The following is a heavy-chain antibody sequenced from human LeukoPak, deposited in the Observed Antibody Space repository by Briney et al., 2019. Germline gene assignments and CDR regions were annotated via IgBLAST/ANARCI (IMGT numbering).Heavy chain of an antibody. D-gene: IGHD6-19*01. V-gene: IGHV4-39*01. J-gene: IGHJ6*03. CDR2: IYYSGST. Sequence: SETLSLTCTVSGGSISSSSYYWGWIRQPPGKGLEWIGSIYYSGSTYYNPSLKSRVTISVDTSKNQFSLKLSSVTAADTAVYYCARSYSSGWYPSYYYYMDVWGKGTTVTISS. CDR1: GGSISSSSYY. CDR3: ARSYSSGWYPSYYYYMDV.